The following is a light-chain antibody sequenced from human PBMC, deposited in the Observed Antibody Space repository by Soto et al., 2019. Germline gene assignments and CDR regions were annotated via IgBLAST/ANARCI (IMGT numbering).Light chain of an antibody. V-gene: IGKV3-15*01. CDR2: GAS. CDR1: QSVSSS. Sequence: EIVMTQSPGTLSVSPGERVTLSCRGSQSVSSSLAWYQQKPGQAPRLLIYGASTRAPGVPARFSGSGSGTDFTFTISSLQSEDFAVYYCRQHNGWPLTFGGGTKVEIK. J-gene: IGKJ4*01. CDR3: RQHNGWPLT.